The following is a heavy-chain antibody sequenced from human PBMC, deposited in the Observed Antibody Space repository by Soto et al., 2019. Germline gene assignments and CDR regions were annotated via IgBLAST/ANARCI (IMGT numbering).Heavy chain of an antibody. CDR3: AREKAAAGKSYYYYYAMDV. Sequence: QVQLVESGGGVVQPGRSLRLSCAASGFTFSSYAMHWVRQAPGKGLEWVAVISYDGSNKYYADSVKGRFTISRDNSKNTLYLQMNSLRAEDTAVYYCAREKAAAGKSYYYYYAMDVWGQGTTVTVSS. D-gene: IGHD6-13*01. CDR2: ISYDGSNK. V-gene: IGHV3-30-3*01. CDR1: GFTFSSYA. J-gene: IGHJ6*02.